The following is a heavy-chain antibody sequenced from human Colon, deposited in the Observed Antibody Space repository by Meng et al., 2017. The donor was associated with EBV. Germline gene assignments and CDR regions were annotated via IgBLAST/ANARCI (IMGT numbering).Heavy chain of an antibody. D-gene: IGHD3-22*01. CDR2: TSHSGST. CDR1: GGSISRSDW. Sequence: QVQLQESGPGLVQPSXXLSLTCAVSGGSISRSDWWSWVRQPPGKGLEWIGETSHSGSTDYSPSLKSRVTISLDKSKNQLSLKLNSVTAADTAVYYCASSDYYRSDYWGQGTLVTVSS. V-gene: IGHV4-4*02. J-gene: IGHJ4*02. CDR3: ASSDYYRSDY.